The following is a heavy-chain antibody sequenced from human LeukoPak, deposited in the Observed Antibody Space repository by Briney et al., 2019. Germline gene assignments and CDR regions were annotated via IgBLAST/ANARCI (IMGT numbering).Heavy chain of an antibody. CDR3: ARAIKTRYYYGMDV. V-gene: IGHV1-46*01. J-gene: IGHJ6*02. CDR2: INPSGGST. Sequence: ASVKVSCKASGGTFSSYAISWVRQAPGQGLEWMGIINPSGGSTSYAQKFQGRVTMTRDTSTSTVYMELSSLRSEDTAVYYCARAIKTRYYYGMDVWGQGTTVTVSS. CDR1: GGTFSSYA.